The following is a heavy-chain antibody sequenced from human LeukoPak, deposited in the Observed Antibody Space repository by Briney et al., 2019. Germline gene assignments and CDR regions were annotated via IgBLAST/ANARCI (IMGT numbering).Heavy chain of an antibody. CDR2: IYTSGST. CDR1: GGSISSYY. J-gene: IGHJ4*02. CDR3: ARLIPYYYDSSGYFFDY. Sequence: SETLSLTCTVSGGSISSYYWSWIRQPPGKGLEWIGYIYTSGSTNYNPSLKSRVTISVDTSKIQFSLKLSSVSAADTAVYYCARLIPYYYDSSGYFFDYWGQGTLVTVSS. V-gene: IGHV4-4*09. D-gene: IGHD3-22*01.